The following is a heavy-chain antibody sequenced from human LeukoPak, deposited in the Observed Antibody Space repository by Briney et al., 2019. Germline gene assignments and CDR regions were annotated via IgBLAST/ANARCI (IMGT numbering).Heavy chain of an antibody. CDR3: PISSSSPFDY. Sequence: SETLSLTCTVSGGSISSGSYYWSWIRQPAGKGLEWIGRIYTSGSTNYNPSLKSRVTISVDTSKNQFSLKLSSVTAADTAVYYCPISSSSPFDYWGQGTLVTVSS. CDR2: IYTSGST. V-gene: IGHV4-61*02. CDR1: GGSISSGSYY. D-gene: IGHD6-13*01. J-gene: IGHJ4*02.